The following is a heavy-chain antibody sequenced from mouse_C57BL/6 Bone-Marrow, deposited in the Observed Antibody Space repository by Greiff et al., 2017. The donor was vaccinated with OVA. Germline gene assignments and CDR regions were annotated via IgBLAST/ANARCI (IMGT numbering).Heavy chain of an antibody. Sequence: QVQLQQSGAELVMPGPSVKLSCKASGYTFTSYWMQWVKQRPGQGLEWIGVIDPSDGGTNYNQKFKGKATFTVDKSSSTAYLQLISLTSEDSADYDCSRGGYDGYFDFWGQGTGITVTA. D-gene: IGHD2-2*01. CDR2: IDPSDGGT. V-gene: IGHV1-69*01. J-gene: IGHJ3*01. CDR3: SRGGYDGYFDF. CDR1: GYTFTSYW.